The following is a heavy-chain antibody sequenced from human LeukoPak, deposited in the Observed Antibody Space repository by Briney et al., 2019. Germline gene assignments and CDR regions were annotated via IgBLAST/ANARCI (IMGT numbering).Heavy chain of an antibody. CDR3: ARGPRPRIVVVPAAMRGGGRYYYGMDV. D-gene: IGHD2-2*01. CDR2: INHSGST. CDR1: GGSFSGYY. J-gene: IGHJ6*04. Sequence: SETLSLTCAVYGGSFSGYYWSWIRQPPGKGLEWIGEINHSGSTNYNTTLKSRITISVDTSKNQFSVKLSSVTAADTAVYYWARGPRPRIVVVPAAMRGGGRYYYGMDVWGKGTTVTVSS. V-gene: IGHV4-34*01.